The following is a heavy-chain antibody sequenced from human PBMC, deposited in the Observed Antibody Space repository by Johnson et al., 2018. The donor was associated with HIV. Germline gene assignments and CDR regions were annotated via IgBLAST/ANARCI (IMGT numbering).Heavy chain of an antibody. CDR2: IRSKGNNYAT. J-gene: IGHJ3*02. D-gene: IGHD2-15*01. CDR1: GFTFSGSA. CDR3: TKLVGYCSGGGCYTPGDI. Sequence: VQLVESGGGLVQPGGSLKLACAASGFTFSGSALHWVRQASGKGLEWVGHIRSKGNNYATAYAASVKGRFTISRDDSQNTAYLQMNRLKTEDTAVYYRTKLVGYCSGGGCYTPGDIWGQGTMVTVSS. V-gene: IGHV3-73*01.